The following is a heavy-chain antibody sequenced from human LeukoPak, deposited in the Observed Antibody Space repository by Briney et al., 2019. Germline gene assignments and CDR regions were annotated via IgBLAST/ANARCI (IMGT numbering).Heavy chain of an antibody. J-gene: IGHJ4*02. CDR1: GFTVSSNY. CDR2: IYSGGST. Sequence: GGSPRLSCAASGFTVSSNYMSWVRQAPGKGLEWVSVIYSGGSTYYADSVKGRFTISRDNSKNTLYLQMNSLRAEDTAVYYCARTYYDFWSGYGHWGQGTLVTVSS. CDR3: ARTYYDFWSGYGH. V-gene: IGHV3-66*01. D-gene: IGHD3-3*01.